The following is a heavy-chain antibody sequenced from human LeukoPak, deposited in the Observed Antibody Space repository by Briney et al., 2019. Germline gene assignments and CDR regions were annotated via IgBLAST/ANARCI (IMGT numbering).Heavy chain of an antibody. J-gene: IGHJ3*02. Sequence: GRSLRLSCAASGFTFDDYAMHWVRQAPGKGLEWVSGISWNSGSIGYADSVKGRFTISRDNAKNSLYLQMNSLRAEDMALYYCAKGVLRFPHDAFDIWGQGTMVTVSS. V-gene: IGHV3-9*03. D-gene: IGHD3-10*01. CDR1: GFTFDDYA. CDR3: AKGVLRFPHDAFDI. CDR2: ISWNSGSI.